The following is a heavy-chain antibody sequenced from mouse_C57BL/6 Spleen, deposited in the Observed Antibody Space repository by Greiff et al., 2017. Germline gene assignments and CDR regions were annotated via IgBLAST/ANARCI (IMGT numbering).Heavy chain of an antibody. CDR3: ARRDYYGSSPDY. CDR2: ILPGSGST. Sequence: QVQLQQSGAELMKPGASVKLSCKATGYTFTGYWIEWVKQRPGHGLEWIGEILPGSGSTNYTEKFKGKATFTADTSSNTAYMQLSSLTTEDSAIYYCARRDYYGSSPDYWGQGTTLTVSS. V-gene: IGHV1-9*01. CDR1: GYTFTGYW. J-gene: IGHJ2*01. D-gene: IGHD1-1*01.